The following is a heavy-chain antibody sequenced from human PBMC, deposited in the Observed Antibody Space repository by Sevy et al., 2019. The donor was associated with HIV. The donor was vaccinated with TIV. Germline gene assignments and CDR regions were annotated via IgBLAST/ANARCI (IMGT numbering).Heavy chain of an antibody. CDR1: GGSFSGYY. CDR3: ARARPYYDILTGYYYYYGMDV. V-gene: IGHV4-34*01. Sequence: SETLSLTCAVYGGSFSGYYWSWIRQPPGKGLEWIGEIKHSGSTNYNPSLKSRFTISVDTSKNQFSLMLSSVTAADTAVYYGARARPYYDILTGYYYYYGMDVWGQGTTVTVSS. D-gene: IGHD3-9*01. CDR2: IKHSGST. J-gene: IGHJ6*02.